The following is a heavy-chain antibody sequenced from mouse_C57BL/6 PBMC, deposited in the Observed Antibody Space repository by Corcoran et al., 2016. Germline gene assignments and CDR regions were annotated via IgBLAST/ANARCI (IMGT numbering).Heavy chain of an antibody. CDR1: GYTFTDYY. Sequence: EVQLQQSGPVLVKPGASVKMSCKASGYTFTDYYMNWVKQSHGKSLEWIGVINPYNGGTSYNQKFKGKATLTVDKSSSTAYMELNSLTSEDSAVYYCARRGYGSSRYYFDYWGQGTTLTVSS. J-gene: IGHJ2*01. CDR3: ARRGYGSSRYYFDY. CDR2: INPYNGGT. V-gene: IGHV1-19*01. D-gene: IGHD1-1*01.